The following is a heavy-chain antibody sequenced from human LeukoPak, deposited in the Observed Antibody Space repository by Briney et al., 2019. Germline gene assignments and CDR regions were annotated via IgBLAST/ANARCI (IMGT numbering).Heavy chain of an antibody. CDR2: ISSSGSTI. D-gene: IGHD5-18*01. Sequence: GGSLRLSCAASGFTFSNYWMSWVRQAPGKGLEWVSYISSSGSTIYYADSVKGRFTISRDNAKNSLYLQMNSLRAEDTAVYYCARASLRGYSYGRLFDYWGQGTLVTVSS. CDR1: GFTFSNYW. CDR3: ARASLRGYSYGRLFDY. J-gene: IGHJ4*02. V-gene: IGHV3-48*01.